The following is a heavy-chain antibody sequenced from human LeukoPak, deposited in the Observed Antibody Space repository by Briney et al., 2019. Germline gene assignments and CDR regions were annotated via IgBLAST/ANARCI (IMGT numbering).Heavy chain of an antibody. CDR3: ARASGHDSSGWYYFEY. Sequence: SETLSLTCSVSGGSISSYYWSWIRQPPGKGLEWIGYIYYSGSTNYNPSLKSRVTMSVDTSKNQFCLKLSSVTAADTAVYYCARASGHDSSGWYYFEYWGQGPLVTVSS. CDR1: GGSISSYY. D-gene: IGHD6-19*01. CDR2: IYYSGST. V-gene: IGHV4-59*01. J-gene: IGHJ4*02.